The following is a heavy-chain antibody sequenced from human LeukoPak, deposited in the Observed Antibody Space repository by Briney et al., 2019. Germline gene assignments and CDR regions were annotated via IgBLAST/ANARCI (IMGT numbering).Heavy chain of an antibody. J-gene: IGHJ4*02. CDR3: ARDRGWGNYYDSSGYYLSGPSY. CDR1: GYTFTSHG. CDR2: ISAYNGNT. V-gene: IGHV1-18*01. D-gene: IGHD3-22*01. Sequence: ASVKVSCKASGYTFTSHGISWVRQAPGQGLEWMGWISAYNGNTNYAQKLQGRVTMTTDTSTSTAYMELRSLRSDDTAVYYCARDRGWGNYYDSSGYYLSGPSYWGQGTLVTVSS.